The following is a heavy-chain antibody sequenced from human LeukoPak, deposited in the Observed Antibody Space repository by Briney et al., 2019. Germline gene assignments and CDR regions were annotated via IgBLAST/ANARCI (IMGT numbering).Heavy chain of an antibody. D-gene: IGHD1-26*01. J-gene: IGHJ4*02. Sequence: GRSLRPSCAASGFTFSSYSMNWVRQAPGKGLEWVSSISSSSSYIYYADSVKGRFTISRDNAKNSLYLQMNSLRAEDTAVYYCARDLDEWEPADYWGQGTLVTVSS. V-gene: IGHV3-21*01. CDR2: ISSSSSYI. CDR3: ARDLDEWEPADY. CDR1: GFTFSSYS.